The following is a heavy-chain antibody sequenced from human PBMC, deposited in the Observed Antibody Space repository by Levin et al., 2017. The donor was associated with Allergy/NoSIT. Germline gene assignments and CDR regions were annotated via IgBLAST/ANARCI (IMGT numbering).Heavy chain of an antibody. D-gene: IGHD2-15*01. CDR1: GFTLSNYA. CDR3: TREIRAGRWWYGYFDL. J-gene: IGHJ2*01. V-gene: IGHV3-33*01. CDR2: IRYDGSDE. Sequence: GGSLRLSCVASGFTLSNYAMHWVRQAPGKGLEWVAVIRYDGSDESYAESVRGRLTFSRDNSKNTVYLEMNSLSVADTAVYYCTREIRAGRWWYGYFDLWGRGTLVTVSS.